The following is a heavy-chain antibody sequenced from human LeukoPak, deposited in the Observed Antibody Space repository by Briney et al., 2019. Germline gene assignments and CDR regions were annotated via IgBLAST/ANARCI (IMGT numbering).Heavy chain of an antibody. CDR1: GGTFISYA. CDR2: INPNSGGT. Sequence: ASVKVSCKASGGTFISYAISWVRQAPGQGLEWMGWINPNSGGTNYAQKFQGWVTMTRDTSISTAYMELSRLRSEDTAVYYCARVGYGDGSDLNFDYWGQGTLVTVSS. CDR3: ARVGYGDGSDLNFDY. D-gene: IGHD4-17*01. V-gene: IGHV1-2*04. J-gene: IGHJ4*02.